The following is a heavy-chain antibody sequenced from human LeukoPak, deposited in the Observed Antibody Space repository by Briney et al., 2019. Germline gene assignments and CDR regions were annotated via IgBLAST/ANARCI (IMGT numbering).Heavy chain of an antibody. CDR2: IYYSGST. Sequence: PSETLSLTCTVSGSSISSGDYYWSWIRQPPGKGLEWIGYIYYSGSTYYNPSLKSRVTISVDTSKNQFSLKLSSVTAADTAVYYCARRQRWLRELVPYYYYYMDVWGKGTTVTVSS. CDR1: GSSISSGDYY. J-gene: IGHJ6*03. V-gene: IGHV4-30-4*08. D-gene: IGHD5-24*01. CDR3: ARRQRWLRELVPYYYYYMDV.